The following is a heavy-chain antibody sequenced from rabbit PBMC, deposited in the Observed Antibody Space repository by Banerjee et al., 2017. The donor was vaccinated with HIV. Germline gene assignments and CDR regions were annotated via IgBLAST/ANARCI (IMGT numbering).Heavy chain of an antibody. J-gene: IGHJ4*01. V-gene: IGHV1S45*01. CDR1: GFSFSSSYW. D-gene: IGHD8-1*01. CDR3: ARDRTGNIYDIL. Sequence: QEQLEESGGDLVKPEGSLTLTCTASGFSFSSSYWICWVRQAPGKGLEWIARIYAGSGSSYYANWAKGRFTISKTSSTTVTLQMTSLTVADTATYFCARDRTGNIYDILWGPGTLVTVS. CDR2: IYAGSGSS.